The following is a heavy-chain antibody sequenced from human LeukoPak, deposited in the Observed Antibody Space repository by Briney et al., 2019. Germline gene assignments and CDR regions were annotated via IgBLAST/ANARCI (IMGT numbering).Heavy chain of an antibody. CDR2: FSGSGGST. CDR1: GFTFSSYA. D-gene: IGHD6-19*01. V-gene: IGHV3-23*01. CDR3: AKDGIEQWLDWDYFEY. Sequence: PGGSLRPSCAASGFTFSSYAMSWVRQAPGKGLECISGFSGSGGSTYYADSVKGRFTISRDNSKNTLYLQINSLRAEDTAVYYCAKDGIEQWLDWDYFEYWGQGSLVTVSS. J-gene: IGHJ4*02.